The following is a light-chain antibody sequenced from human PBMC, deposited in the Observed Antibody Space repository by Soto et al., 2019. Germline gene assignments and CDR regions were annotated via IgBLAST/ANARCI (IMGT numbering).Light chain of an antibody. CDR2: RNN. CDR3: AAWDDSLSGHEL. J-gene: IGLJ2*01. Sequence: QSVLTQPPSASGTPGQRVTISCSGSNSNIGNNYVYWYRQLPGTAPKLLIYRNNQRPSGVPDRFSGSKSGTSASLAISGLRSEDESDYYCAAWDDSLSGHELFGGGTKLTVL. CDR1: NSNIGNNY. V-gene: IGLV1-47*01.